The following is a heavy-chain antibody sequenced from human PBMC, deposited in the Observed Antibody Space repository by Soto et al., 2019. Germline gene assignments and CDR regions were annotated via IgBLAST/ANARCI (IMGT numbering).Heavy chain of an antibody. CDR1: GFTFSSYG. CDR2: ISHSGNT. D-gene: IGHD4-4*01. Sequence: GGSLRLSCAASGFTFSSYGMRWVRQAPGQGLEWVSSISHSGNTYYSDSVKGRFTISRDNSKNTLYLQMDSLRAEDTATYYRAKLLHNSYYNVMDVWGQGTTVTVSS. CDR3: AKLLHNSYYNVMDV. J-gene: IGHJ6*02. V-gene: IGHV3-23*01.